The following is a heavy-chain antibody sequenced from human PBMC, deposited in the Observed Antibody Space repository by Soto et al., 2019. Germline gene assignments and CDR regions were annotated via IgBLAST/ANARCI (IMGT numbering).Heavy chain of an antibody. J-gene: IGHJ4*02. Sequence: SETLSLTCAVYGGSFSGYYWSWIRQPPGKGLEWIGEFNHSGSTNYNPSLKSRVTISVDTSKSQFSLKLSSVTAADTAVYYCARVRNYYGSGSPIDYWGQGTLVTVSS. CDR2: FNHSGST. D-gene: IGHD3-10*01. V-gene: IGHV4-34*01. CDR1: GGSFSGYY. CDR3: ARVRNYYGSGSPIDY.